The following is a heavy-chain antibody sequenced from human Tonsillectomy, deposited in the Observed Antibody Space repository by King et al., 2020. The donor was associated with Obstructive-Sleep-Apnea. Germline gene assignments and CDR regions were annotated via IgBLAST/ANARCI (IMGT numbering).Heavy chain of an antibody. CDR2: IYYSGST. CDR3: ARSHSSGWSPYYFDY. D-gene: IGHD6-19*01. J-gene: IGHJ4*02. Sequence: QLQESGPGLVKPSETLSLTCTVSGVSISRSTYYWGWIRQPPGKGLEWIGSIYYSGSTYYNPSLKSGGTISVDRSKNQFSLKLSSVTAADTAVYFCARSHSSGWSPYYFDYWAREPWSPSPQ. V-gene: IGHV4-39*07. CDR1: GVSISRSTYY.